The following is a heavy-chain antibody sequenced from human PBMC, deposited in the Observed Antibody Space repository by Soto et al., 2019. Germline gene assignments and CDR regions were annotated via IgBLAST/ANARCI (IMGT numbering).Heavy chain of an antibody. CDR2: ISSSSSYI. V-gene: IGHV3-21*01. CDR3: ARDRRYYDSSGYEYYYGMDV. J-gene: IGHJ6*02. Sequence: EVQLVESGGGLVKPGGSLRLSCAASGFTFSSYSMNWVRQAPGKGLEWVSSISSSSSYIYYADSVKGRFTISRDNVKNSLYLQMNSLRAEDTAVYYCARDRRYYDSSGYEYYYGMDVWGQGTTVTVSS. D-gene: IGHD3-22*01. CDR1: GFTFSSYS.